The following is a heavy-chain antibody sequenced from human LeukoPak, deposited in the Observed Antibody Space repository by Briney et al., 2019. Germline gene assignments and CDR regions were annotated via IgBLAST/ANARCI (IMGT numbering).Heavy chain of an antibody. J-gene: IGHJ4*02. V-gene: IGHV3-21*04. CDR2: ITSSSSNI. D-gene: IGHD3-10*01. CDR1: GFTFSSYS. Sequence: GGSLRLSCAASGFTFSSYSMNWVRQAPGKGLEWVSSITSSSSNIYYSDSVKGRFTISRDNSKNTLYLQMNSLRAEDTAVYYCARGVDYGSRPFDYWGQGTLVTVSS. CDR3: ARGVDYGSRPFDY.